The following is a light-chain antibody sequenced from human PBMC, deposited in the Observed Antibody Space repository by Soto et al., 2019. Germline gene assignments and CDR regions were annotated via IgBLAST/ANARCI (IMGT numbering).Light chain of an antibody. CDR3: QQSFSTPPT. CDR1: QSVSNS. J-gene: IGKJ2*01. Sequence: DIQMTQSPSSLSASVGDRVTIACRASQSVSNSVNWFQQKAGRVPRLLIFLTSKLQSGVPSRFTGSGSGTDFTLTISSLQPEDSATYFCQQSFSTPPTFGQGTKLEIK. V-gene: IGKV1-39*01. CDR2: LTS.